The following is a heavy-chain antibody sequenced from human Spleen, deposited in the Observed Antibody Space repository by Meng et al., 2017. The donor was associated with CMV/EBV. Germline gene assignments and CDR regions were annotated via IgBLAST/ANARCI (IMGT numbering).Heavy chain of an antibody. J-gene: IGHJ4*02. CDR1: SFSGYY. CDR3: ARGFPNYDFWSGYKFPFDY. Sequence: SFSGYYWRWIRQPPGKGLEWIGEINHSGSTNYNPSLKSRVTISVDTSKNQFSLKLSSVTAADTAVYYCARGFPNYDFWSGYKFPFDYWGQGTLVTVSS. V-gene: IGHV4-34*01. CDR2: INHSGST. D-gene: IGHD3-3*01.